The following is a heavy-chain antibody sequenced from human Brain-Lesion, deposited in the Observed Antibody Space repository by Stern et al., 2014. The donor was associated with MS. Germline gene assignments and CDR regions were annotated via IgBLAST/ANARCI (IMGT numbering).Heavy chain of an antibody. CDR3: ASRWSGTYYGQNWFDP. V-gene: IGHV4-31*03. CDR1: GGSISSGGHY. J-gene: IGHJ5*02. D-gene: IGHD1-26*01. CDR2: IYYSGGT. Sequence: VQLLESGPGLVKPSQTLSLTCTVSGGSISSGGHYRSWIRQHPGKGLEWIGYIYYSGGTFYNPSLKSRVSISLDTSKNQFSLKLSSVTAADTAVYYCASRWSGTYYGQNWFDPWGQGTLVTVSS.